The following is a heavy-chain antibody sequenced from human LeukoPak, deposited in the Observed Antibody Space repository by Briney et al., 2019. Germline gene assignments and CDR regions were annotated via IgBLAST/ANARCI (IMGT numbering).Heavy chain of an antibody. CDR3: ARPARGGGAFDI. J-gene: IGHJ3*02. V-gene: IGHV4-4*09. CDR1: GGSISSYY. D-gene: IGHD3-10*01. Sequence: SETLSLTCTVSGGSISSYYWSWIRQPPGKGLEWIGYIYTSGSTNCNPSLKSRVTISVDTSKNQFSLKLSSVTAADTAVYYCARPARGGGAFDIWGQGTMVTVYS. CDR2: IYTSGST.